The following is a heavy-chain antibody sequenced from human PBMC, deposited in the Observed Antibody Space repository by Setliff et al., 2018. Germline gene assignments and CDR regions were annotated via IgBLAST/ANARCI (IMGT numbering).Heavy chain of an antibody. J-gene: IGHJ4*02. CDR2: ISGSSGNI. CDR3: ARGSGDH. V-gene: IGHV3-21*01. CDR1: GFTFSSYA. Sequence: GGSLRLSCVASGFTFSSYAMSWVRQAPGKGLEWVSAISGSSGNIYYADSVKGRFTVSRDDAKKSLYLQMNSLRVEDTAVYYCARGSGDHWGQGTLVTAPQ.